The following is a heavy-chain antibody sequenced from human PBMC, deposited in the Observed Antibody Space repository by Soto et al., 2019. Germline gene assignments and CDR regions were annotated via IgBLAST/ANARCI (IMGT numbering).Heavy chain of an antibody. CDR3: ARAQPTYSSSYFDY. V-gene: IGHV3-23*01. Sequence: EVQLLESGGDLVQPGGSLRLSCAASGFTFSSYAMSWVRQAPGKGLEWVSTISGRGDDTYYTDSVKGRFTISRDNSKKTLYVHMNSLRAEDTAVYYCARAQPTYSSSYFDYGGQGTLVTVSS. D-gene: IGHD3-22*01. J-gene: IGHJ4*02. CDR2: ISGRGDDT. CDR1: GFTFSSYA.